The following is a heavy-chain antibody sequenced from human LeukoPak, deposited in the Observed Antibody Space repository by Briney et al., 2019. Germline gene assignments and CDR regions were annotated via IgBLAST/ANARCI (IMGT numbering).Heavy chain of an antibody. CDR1: GFTFSSYA. CDR3: AKDLYCSSTCCYTTDY. Sequence: GGSLRLSCAASGFTFSSYAMSWVRQAPGKGLEWVSAISGSGGSTYYADSVKGRFTISRDNSKNTLYLQMNSLRAEDTAVYYCAKDLYCSSTCCYTTDYWGQGALVTVSS. V-gene: IGHV3-23*01. D-gene: IGHD2-2*02. CDR2: ISGSGGST. J-gene: IGHJ4*02.